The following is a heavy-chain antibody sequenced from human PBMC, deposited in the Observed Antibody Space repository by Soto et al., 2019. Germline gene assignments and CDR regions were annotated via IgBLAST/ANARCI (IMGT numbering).Heavy chain of an antibody. CDR1: GYTFTSYY. D-gene: IGHD3-16*02. J-gene: IGHJ3*02. V-gene: IGHV1-46*01. CDR2: INPSGGST. Sequence: ASVKVSCKASGYTFTSYYMHWVRQAPGQGLEWMGIINPSGGSTNYAQKFQGRVTMTRDTSTSTVYMELSSLRSEDTAVYYCARGFYDYVWGSYRSGAFDIWGQGTMVTVSS. CDR3: ARGFYDYVWGSYRSGAFDI.